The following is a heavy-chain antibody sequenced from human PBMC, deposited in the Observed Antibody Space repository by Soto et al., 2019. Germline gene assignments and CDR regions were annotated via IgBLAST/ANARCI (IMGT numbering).Heavy chain of an antibody. CDR2: IIAYSDNT. CDR1: GYTFTSYG. Sequence: ASVKVSCKASGYTFTSYGISWVRQAPGQGLEWIGWIIAYSDNTNYAQKFQGRVTITTDLSTHTIYMDLRSLKSEDKAVYYCAASPSFWQNYYYGAMDVWGQGTTVTVSS. CDR3: AASPSFWQNYYYGAMDV. V-gene: IGHV1-18*01. J-gene: IGHJ6*02.